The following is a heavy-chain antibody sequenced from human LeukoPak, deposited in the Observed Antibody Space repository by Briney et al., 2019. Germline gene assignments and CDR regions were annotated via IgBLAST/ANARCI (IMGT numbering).Heavy chain of an antibody. CDR1: GYTLTGYY. Sequence: ASVKVSCKASGYTLTGYYMHWVRQAPGQGLEWMGWINPNSGGTNYAQKFQGRVTMTRDTSISTAYMELSRLRSDDTAVYYCARDRELRWDFDYWGQGTLVTVSS. J-gene: IGHJ4*02. CDR2: INPNSGGT. V-gene: IGHV1-2*02. D-gene: IGHD4-23*01. CDR3: ARDRELRWDFDY.